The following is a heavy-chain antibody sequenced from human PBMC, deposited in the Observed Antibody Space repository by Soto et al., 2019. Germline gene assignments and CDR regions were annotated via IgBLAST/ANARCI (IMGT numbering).Heavy chain of an antibody. V-gene: IGHV3-11*05. D-gene: IGHD3-16*01. CDR1: GFTFSDYY. J-gene: IGHJ3*02. CDR3: ARENEFGGFWHDVFDI. CDR2: ISSSSRYT. Sequence: PGGSLRLSCAASGFTFSDYYMSWIRQAPGKGLEWVSYISSSSRYTNYADSVKGRFTISRDNAKNSLYLQMNSLRAEDTAVYYCARENEFGGFWHDVFDIGGKGKMVPV.